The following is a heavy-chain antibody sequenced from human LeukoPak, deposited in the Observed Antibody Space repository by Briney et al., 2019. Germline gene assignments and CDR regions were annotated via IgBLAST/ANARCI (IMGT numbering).Heavy chain of an antibody. CDR3: ARGNSWSSAEYFQH. D-gene: IGHD6-13*01. Sequence: SETLSLTCTVSGGSISSSSYYWGWIRQPPGKGLEWIGYIYYSGSTYYNPSLKSRVTISVDTSKNQFSLKLSSVTAADTAVYYCARGNSWSSAEYFQHWGQGTLVTVSS. CDR2: IYYSGST. CDR1: GGSISSSSYY. V-gene: IGHV4-31*03. J-gene: IGHJ1*01.